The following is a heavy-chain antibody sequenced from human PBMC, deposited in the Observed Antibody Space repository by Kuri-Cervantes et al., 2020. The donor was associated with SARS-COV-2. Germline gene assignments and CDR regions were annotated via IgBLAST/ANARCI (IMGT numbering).Heavy chain of an antibody. CDR1: GASIRTSGNNY. J-gene: IGHJ4*02. Sequence: SETLSLTCSVSGASIRTSGNNYWTWVRQSTGKGVEWIGRIYYSGSTKYNPSLKSRVTISVETSKNQFSLKLSSVTAADTAVYYCARHIGTDDSWTGYYIDYWGQGTLVTVSS. V-gene: IGHV4-61*10. CDR3: ARHIGTDDSWTGYYIDY. CDR2: IYYSGST. D-gene: IGHD3/OR15-3a*01.